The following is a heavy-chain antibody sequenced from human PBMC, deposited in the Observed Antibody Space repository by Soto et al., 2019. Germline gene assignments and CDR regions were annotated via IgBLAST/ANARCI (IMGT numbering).Heavy chain of an antibody. V-gene: IGHV3-72*01. J-gene: IGHJ4*02. D-gene: IGHD4-17*01. CDR3: ARELMTTVTYFDY. CDR2: TRNKANSYTT. CDR1: GFTFSDHY. Sequence: GRSLRLSCAASGFTFSDHYMDWVRQAPGEGLEWVGRTRNKANSYTTEYAASVKGRFTISRDDSKNSLYLQMNSLKTEDTAVYYCARELMTTVTYFDYWGQGTLVNVSS.